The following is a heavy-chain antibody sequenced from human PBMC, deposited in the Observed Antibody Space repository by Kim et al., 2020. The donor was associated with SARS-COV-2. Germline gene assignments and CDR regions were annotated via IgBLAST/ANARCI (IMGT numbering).Heavy chain of an antibody. CDR3: ARGGGQGRMGRGTFDC. CDR2: INHSGST. CDR1: GGSFSSYY. D-gene: IGHD1-1*01. J-gene: IGHJ4*02. V-gene: IGHV4-34*01. Sequence: SETLSLTCAVYGGSFSSYYWSWIRQPPGKGLEWIGEINHSGSTNYNPSLKSRVTMSVDTSTNHFSLQLSSVTAADTAVYYCARGGGQGRMGRGTFDCWGQGTLVTVSS.